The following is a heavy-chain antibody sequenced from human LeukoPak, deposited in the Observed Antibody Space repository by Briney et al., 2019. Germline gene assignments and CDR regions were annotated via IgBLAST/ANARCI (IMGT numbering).Heavy chain of an antibody. CDR1: GFTFSSYE. Sequence: GGSLRLSCAASGFTFSSYEMNWVRQAPGKGLEWVSYISSSGSTIYYADSVKGRFTISRDNAKNSLYLQMNSLRAEDTAVYYCARDRRCIVVVGKRWDCFDYWGQGTLVTVSS. CDR3: ARDRRCIVVVGKRWDCFDY. J-gene: IGHJ4*02. D-gene: IGHD2-15*01. V-gene: IGHV3-48*03. CDR2: ISSSGSTI.